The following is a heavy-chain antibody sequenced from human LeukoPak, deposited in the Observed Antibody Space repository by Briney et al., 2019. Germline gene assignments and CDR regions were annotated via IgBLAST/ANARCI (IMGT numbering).Heavy chain of an antibody. J-gene: IGHJ4*02. CDR3: ALRSSSGLAGLDY. CDR1: GYTFTSYA. D-gene: IGHD6-19*01. V-gene: IGHV1-3*01. Sequence: ASVKVSCKASGYTFTSYAMHWVRQAPGQRLEWMGWINAGNGNTKYSQKFQGRVTITRDTSASTAYKELSSLRSEDTAVYYCALRSSSGLAGLDYWGQGTLVTVSS. CDR2: INAGNGNT.